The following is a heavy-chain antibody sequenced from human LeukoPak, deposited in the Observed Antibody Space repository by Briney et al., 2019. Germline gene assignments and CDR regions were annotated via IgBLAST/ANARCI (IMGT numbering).Heavy chain of an antibody. Sequence: SETLSLTCTVSGGSISTYYWNWIRQPPGKGLEWIGYIYHSGSTNYNPSLQSRVTISVDTSKNQFSLNLNSETAADTAVYYCARGGAARLHFQNWGQGTLVTVSS. CDR1: GGSISTYY. CDR3: ARGGAARLHFQN. V-gene: IGHV4-59*01. CDR2: IYHSGST. D-gene: IGHD6-6*01. J-gene: IGHJ1*01.